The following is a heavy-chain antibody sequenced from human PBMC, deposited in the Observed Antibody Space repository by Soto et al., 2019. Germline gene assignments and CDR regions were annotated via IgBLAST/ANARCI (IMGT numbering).Heavy chain of an antibody. J-gene: IGHJ4*02. CDR1: GFTFSSYD. CDR3: AKETSIRTGQDY. V-gene: IGHV3-23*01. D-gene: IGHD1-1*01. CDR2: ICGSGGST. Sequence: EVQLLESGGGLVQPGGSLRLSCAASGFTFSSYDMSWVRQAPGKGLEWVSAICGSGGSTYYADSVKGRFTISRDNSKNTLYLQMNSLRAEDTAVYYCAKETSIRTGQDYWGQGTLVTVSS.